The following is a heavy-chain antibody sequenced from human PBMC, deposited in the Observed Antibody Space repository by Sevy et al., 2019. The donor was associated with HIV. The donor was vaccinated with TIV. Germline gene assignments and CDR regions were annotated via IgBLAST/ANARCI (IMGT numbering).Heavy chain of an antibody. V-gene: IGHV4-4*07. Sequence: SETLSLTCTVSGGSVSAYYWDWIRQPAGKGLEWIGRIYHSGSTNYSPSLKSRLTISIDTSKNQFSLNLRSVTAADTAVYYCARDPRSYFDSWGQGILVTVSS. J-gene: IGHJ4*02. CDR3: ARDPRSYFDS. CDR1: GGSVSAYY. CDR2: IYHSGST.